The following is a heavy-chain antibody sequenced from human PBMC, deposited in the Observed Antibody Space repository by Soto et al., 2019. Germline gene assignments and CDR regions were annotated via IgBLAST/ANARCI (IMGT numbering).Heavy chain of an antibody. V-gene: IGHV3-33*01. Sequence: QVQLVESGGGVVQPGRSLRLSCAASGFTFSSYGMHWVRQAPGKGLEWVAVIWYDGSNKYYADSVKGRFTISRDNSKNKLYLQMNSLRAEDTAVYYCAASPGFDFDYWGQGTLVTVSS. CDR3: AASPGFDFDY. CDR1: GFTFSSYG. J-gene: IGHJ4*02. CDR2: IWYDGSNK.